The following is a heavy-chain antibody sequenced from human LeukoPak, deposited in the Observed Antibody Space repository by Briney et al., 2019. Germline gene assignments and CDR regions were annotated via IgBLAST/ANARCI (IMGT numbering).Heavy chain of an antibody. Sequence: SETLSLTCTVSGGSISSYYWGWIRQPPGKGLEWIGSIYYSGSTYYNPSLKSRVTISVDTSKNQFSLKLSSVTAADTAVYYCARDLGYCSSTSCYATGVFDYWGQGTLVTVSS. CDR1: GGSISSYY. CDR2: IYYSGST. CDR3: ARDLGYCSSTSCYATGVFDY. D-gene: IGHD2-2*01. V-gene: IGHV4-39*07. J-gene: IGHJ4*02.